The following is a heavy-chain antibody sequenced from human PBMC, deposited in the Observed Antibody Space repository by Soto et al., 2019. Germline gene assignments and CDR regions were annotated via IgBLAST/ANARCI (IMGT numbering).Heavy chain of an antibody. V-gene: IGHV1-69*02. CDR3: ARFTHDYSNYEGTPRFNWFDP. CDR2: IIPILGIA. CDR1: GGTFSSYT. Sequence: SVKVSCKASGGTFSSYTISWVRQAPGQGLEWMGKIIPILGIANYAQKFQGRVTITADKTTSTAYMELSSLRSEDTAVYYCARFTHDYSNYEGTPRFNWFDPWGQGTLVTVSS. J-gene: IGHJ5*02. D-gene: IGHD4-4*01.